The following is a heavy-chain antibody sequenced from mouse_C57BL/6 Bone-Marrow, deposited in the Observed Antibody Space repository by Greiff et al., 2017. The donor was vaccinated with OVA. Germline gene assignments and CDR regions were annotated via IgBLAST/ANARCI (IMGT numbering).Heavy chain of an antibody. V-gene: IGHV7-1*01. CDR1: GFTFSDFY. CDR2: SRNKANDYTT. D-gene: IGHD2-4*01. J-gene: IGHJ1*03. CDR3: ARDAGDYDGGPWYFDV. Sequence: EVQRVESGGGLVQSGRSLRLSCATSGFTFSDFYMEWVRQAPGKGLEWIAASRNKANDYTTEYSASVKGRFIVSRDTSQSILYLQMNALRAEDTAIYYCARDAGDYDGGPWYFDVWGTGTTVTVSS.